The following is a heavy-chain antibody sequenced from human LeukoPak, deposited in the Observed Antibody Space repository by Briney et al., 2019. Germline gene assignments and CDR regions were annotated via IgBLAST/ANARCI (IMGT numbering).Heavy chain of an antibody. CDR1: GGSLSSYY. V-gene: IGHV4-4*07. D-gene: IGHD6-19*01. J-gene: IGHJ6*02. CDR2: IYTSGST. CDR3: ARDQRAVAGYYYYGMDV. Sequence: SETLSLTCTVSGGSLSSYYWSWLRQPAGKGLEWIGRIYTSGSTNYNPSLKSRVTMSVDTSKNQFSLKLSSVTAADTAVYYCARDQRAVAGYYYYGMDVWGQGTTVTVSS.